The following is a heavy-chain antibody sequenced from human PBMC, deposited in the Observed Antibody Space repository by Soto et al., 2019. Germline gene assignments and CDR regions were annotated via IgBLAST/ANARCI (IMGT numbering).Heavy chain of an antibody. CDR1: GYSFSNYW. D-gene: IGHD2-2*01. CDR2: IYPGDSDP. Sequence: GESLKISCTGSGYSFSNYWIGWVRQMPVKGLEWMGIIYPGDSDPRYSPSFPGQVTVSVDKSISTAYLQWSSLKTSDTAIYYCARAQGVPAAPYYFDYWGQGTLVTVSS. J-gene: IGHJ4*01. CDR3: ARAQGVPAAPYYFDY. V-gene: IGHV5-51*01.